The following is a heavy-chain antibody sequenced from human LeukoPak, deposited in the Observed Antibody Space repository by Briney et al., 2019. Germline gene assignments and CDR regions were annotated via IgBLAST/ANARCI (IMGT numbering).Heavy chain of an antibody. J-gene: IGHJ4*02. CDR2: IKEDGSEK. Sequence: PGGSLRLSCGASGFTFNNYWMSWVRQAPGKGLDWMANIKEDGSEKYYVDSVKGRFPISRDNAKSTLYLQMNNLGAEDTAVYSCAAAPNYYYFDYWGRGTLVTVSS. V-gene: IGHV3-7*01. D-gene: IGHD5-24*01. CDR3: AAAPNYYYFDY. CDR1: GFTFNNYW.